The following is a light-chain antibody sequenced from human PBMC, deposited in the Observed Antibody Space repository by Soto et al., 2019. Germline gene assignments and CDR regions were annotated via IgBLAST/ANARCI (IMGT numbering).Light chain of an antibody. V-gene: IGLV1-44*01. Sequence: QSVLTQPPSASGTPGQRVTISCSGSSSNIGSNNVNWYQQLPGTAPKLLIYTNYQRPSGVPDRFSGSKSGTSASLAISGLQSEDEAEYYCAAWDDSLNGPVFGGGTKLTVL. CDR2: TNY. J-gene: IGLJ3*02. CDR1: SSNIGSNN. CDR3: AAWDDSLNGPV.